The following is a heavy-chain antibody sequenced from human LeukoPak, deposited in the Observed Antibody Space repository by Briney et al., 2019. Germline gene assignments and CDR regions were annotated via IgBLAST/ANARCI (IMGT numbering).Heavy chain of an antibody. V-gene: IGHV3-23*01. Sequence: SGGSLRLSCAASGFTFSSYSMNWVRQAPGKGLEWVSSFSGSSGNTYYADSVKGRFTISRDISKSTVYLQMNSLRAEDTAVYYCAKDLKAVAGGTFDSWGQGTLVTVSS. CDR2: FSGSSGNT. D-gene: IGHD6-19*01. J-gene: IGHJ4*02. CDR1: GFTFSSYS. CDR3: AKDLKAVAGGTFDS.